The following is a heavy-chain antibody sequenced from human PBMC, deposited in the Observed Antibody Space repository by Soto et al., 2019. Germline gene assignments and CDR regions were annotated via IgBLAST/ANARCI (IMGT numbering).Heavy chain of an antibody. J-gene: IGHJ5*02. CDR3: ARIPLLQGGWFDP. CDR2: IYYTGST. Sequence: SETLSLICTVSGVSINTGDYYWSWLRQPPRKGLEWIGYIYYTGSTYYNPSLKSQFTSSIDTSKSHFSLKVNSVTAAAPAVYYCARIPLLQGGWFDPWGQGTRGTVS. CDR1: GVSINTGDYY. V-gene: IGHV4-30-4*01. D-gene: IGHD1-26*01.